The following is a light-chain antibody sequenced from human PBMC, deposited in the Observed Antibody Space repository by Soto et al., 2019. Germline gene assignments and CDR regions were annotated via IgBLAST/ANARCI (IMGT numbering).Light chain of an antibody. CDR3: QQYDNLPLT. Sequence: EIQMTQSPSSLSASVGDRVTITCQTSQDIANYLNWYQQKAGRAPNFLIYDASNLETGVPSRFSGSGSGTDFTLTISSLQPEDIATYYCQQYDNLPLTFGGGTKVDIK. V-gene: IGKV1-33*01. J-gene: IGKJ4*01. CDR1: QDIANY. CDR2: DAS.